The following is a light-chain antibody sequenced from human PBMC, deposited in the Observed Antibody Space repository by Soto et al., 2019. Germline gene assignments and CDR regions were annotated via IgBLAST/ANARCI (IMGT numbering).Light chain of an antibody. V-gene: IGKV1-12*01. CDR3: QEYGMSRT. CDR2: AAS. Sequence: DIQMTQSPASVSASVGERVTITCRASQDISSWLAWYQQKPGKAPKLLIYAASSLPSGVPARFSGSGSGTDFTLTISRLEPEDFAVYYCQEYGMSRTFGQGTKVDIK. J-gene: IGKJ1*01. CDR1: QDISSW.